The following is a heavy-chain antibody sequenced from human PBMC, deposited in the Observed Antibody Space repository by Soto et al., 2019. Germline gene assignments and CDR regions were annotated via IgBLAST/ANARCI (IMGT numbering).Heavy chain of an antibody. V-gene: IGHV1-69*06. J-gene: IGHJ4*02. Sequence: GASVKVSCKASGGTFSSYAISWVRQAPGQGLEWMGGIIPIFGTANYAQKFQGRVTITADKSTSTAYMELSSLRSEDTAMYYCAGAGDGYNSGFDYWGQGTLVTVSS. D-gene: IGHD5-12*01. CDR2: IIPIFGTA. CDR3: AGAGDGYNSGFDY. CDR1: GGTFSSYA.